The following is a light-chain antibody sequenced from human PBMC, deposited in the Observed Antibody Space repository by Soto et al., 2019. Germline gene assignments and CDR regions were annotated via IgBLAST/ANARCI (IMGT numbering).Light chain of an antibody. CDR2: EVS. V-gene: IGLV2-14*01. CDR1: SSDTAGYNY. J-gene: IGLJ1*01. Sequence: QYVLTQPASVSGSPGQSITISCTGTSSDTAGYNYVSWYQQHPGKAPKLMIYEVSNRPSGVSNRFSGSQSGNTASLTISGLQAEDEANYYCSSYTTSNTPLYVFGTGTKV. CDR3: SSYTTSNTPLYV.